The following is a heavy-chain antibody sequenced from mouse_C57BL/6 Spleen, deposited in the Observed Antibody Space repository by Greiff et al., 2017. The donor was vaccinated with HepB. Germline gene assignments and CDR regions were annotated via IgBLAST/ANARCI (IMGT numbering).Heavy chain of an antibody. J-gene: IGHJ2*01. CDR1: GYSITSGYY. CDR2: ISYDGSN. D-gene: IGHD4-1*01. V-gene: IGHV3-6*01. Sequence: EVQRVESGPGLVKPSQSLSLTCSVTGYSITSGYYWNWIRQFPGNKLEWMGYISYDGSNNYNPSLKNRISITRDTSKNQFFLKLNSVTTEDTATYYCARERELGLYFDYWGQGTTLTVSS. CDR3: ARERELGLYFDY.